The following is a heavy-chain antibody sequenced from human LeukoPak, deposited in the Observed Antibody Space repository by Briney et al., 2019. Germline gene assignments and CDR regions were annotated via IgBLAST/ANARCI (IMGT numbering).Heavy chain of an antibody. CDR3: ARHPGDFDY. CDR2: IYYTGST. Sequence: SETLSLTCTVSGGSISSSSYYWAWVRQPPGTGLEWVGSIYYTGSTYYNPSLQSRVTISADMSKNQFSLKLTSVTAADTAIYYCARHPGDFDYWGQGTLVTVSS. J-gene: IGHJ4*02. CDR1: GGSISSSSYY. V-gene: IGHV4-39*01.